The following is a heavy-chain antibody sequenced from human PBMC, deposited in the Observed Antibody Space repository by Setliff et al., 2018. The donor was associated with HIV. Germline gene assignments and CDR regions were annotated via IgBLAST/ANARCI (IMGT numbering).Heavy chain of an antibody. CDR1: GFTLRSYG. CDR3: AKDATRGSGTYLEA. CDR2: IRYDGSIK. V-gene: IGHV3-30*02. Sequence: GESLKISCAASGFTLRSYGMHWVRQAPGKGLEWVAFIRYDGSIKYYADSVKGRFTVSRDNSKNTLYLQTNSLRAEDTAVYYCAKDATRGSGTYLEAWGQGTLVTVSS. D-gene: IGHD3-10*01. J-gene: IGHJ5*02.